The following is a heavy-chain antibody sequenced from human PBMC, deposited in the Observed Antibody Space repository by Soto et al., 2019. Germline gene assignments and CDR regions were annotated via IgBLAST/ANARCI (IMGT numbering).Heavy chain of an antibody. CDR2: INPNSGGT. Sequence: GASVKVSCEASGYTFTGYYMHWVRQAPGQGLEWMGWINPNSGGTNYAQKFQGWVTMTRDTSISTAYMELSRLRSDDTAVYYCARAGKYSGSYPSLVDYGMDVWGQGTTVTVSS. J-gene: IGHJ6*02. CDR1: GYTFTGYY. V-gene: IGHV1-2*04. CDR3: ARAGKYSGSYPSLVDYGMDV. D-gene: IGHD1-26*01.